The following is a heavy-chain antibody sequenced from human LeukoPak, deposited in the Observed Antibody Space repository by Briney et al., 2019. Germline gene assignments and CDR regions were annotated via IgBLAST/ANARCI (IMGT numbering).Heavy chain of an antibody. CDR2: INPSGGST. CDR3: ARCCSSTSCSTGSDAFDI. V-gene: IGHV1-46*01. Sequence: ASVKVSCKASGYTFTSYYMHWVRQAPGQGLEWMGIINPSGGSTSYAQKFQGRVTMTRDTSTSTVYMELSSLRSEDTAVYYCARCCSSTSCSTGSDAFDIWGQGTMVTVSS. D-gene: IGHD2-2*01. CDR1: GYTFTSYY. J-gene: IGHJ3*02.